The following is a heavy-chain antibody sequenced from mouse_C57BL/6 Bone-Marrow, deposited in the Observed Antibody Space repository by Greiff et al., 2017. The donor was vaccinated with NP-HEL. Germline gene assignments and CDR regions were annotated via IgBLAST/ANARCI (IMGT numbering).Heavy chain of an antibody. J-gene: IGHJ3*01. CDR1: GFTFSSYG. Sequence: EVKVVESGGDLVKPGGSLKLSCAASGFTFSSYGMSWVRQTPDKRLEWVATISSGGSYTYYPDSVKGRFTISRDNAKNTLYLQMSSLKSEDTAMYYCARPPYGSRGFAYWGQGTLVTVSA. CDR3: ARPPYGSRGFAY. CDR2: ISSGGSYT. D-gene: IGHD1-1*01. V-gene: IGHV5-6*01.